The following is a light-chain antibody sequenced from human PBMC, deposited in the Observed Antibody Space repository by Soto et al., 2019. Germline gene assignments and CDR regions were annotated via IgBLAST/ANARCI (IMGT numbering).Light chain of an antibody. V-gene: IGKV3-11*01. CDR3: QQYGSSPPMFT. CDR2: DVS. CDR1: QSVSNS. J-gene: IGKJ2*01. Sequence: EIVLTQSPATLSLSPGERATLSCWASQSVSNSLAWYQQRPGQSPRLLIYDVSTRATGIPARFGGSGSGTDFTLTISSLETEDFAVYYCQQYGSSPPMFTFGQGTKLEIK.